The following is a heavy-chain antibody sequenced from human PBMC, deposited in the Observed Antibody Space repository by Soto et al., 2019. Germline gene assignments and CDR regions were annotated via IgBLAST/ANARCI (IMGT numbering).Heavy chain of an antibody. CDR3: ARATYSSSYYFDS. Sequence: GGSLRLSCAASGFTFSSFEMNWVRQAPGKGLEWVSKIGSSGSTIWYADSVKGRFTISRDNAKNSLYLQMNSLRGEDTAVYYCARATYSSSYYFDSWGQGTLVTVAS. V-gene: IGHV3-48*03. D-gene: IGHD6-6*01. J-gene: IGHJ4*02. CDR2: IGSSGSTI. CDR1: GFTFSSFE.